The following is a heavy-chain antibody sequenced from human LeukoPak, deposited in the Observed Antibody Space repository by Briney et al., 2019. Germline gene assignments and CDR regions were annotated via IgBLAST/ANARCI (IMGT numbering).Heavy chain of an antibody. D-gene: IGHD3-16*01. J-gene: IGHJ4*02. Sequence: SETLSLTCTVSSGSINSYYWGWVRQPARRGLEWIGRIYTTGNSHYNPSLKSRLTMSIDTSRRQFSLSLTSVTAADTAIYYCARHGYTASHYFLDYWSQGTLVTVSS. CDR1: SGSINSYY. CDR2: IYTTGNS. CDR3: ARHGYTASHYFLDY. V-gene: IGHV4-4*07.